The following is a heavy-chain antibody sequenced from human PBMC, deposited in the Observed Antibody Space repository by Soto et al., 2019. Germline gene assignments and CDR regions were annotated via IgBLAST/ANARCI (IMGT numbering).Heavy chain of an antibody. CDR2: IYYSGDSGDT. V-gene: IGHV4-61*08. Sequence: PSETLSLTCTVSGSSVNSGGYYWSWIRQPPGKGLEWIGYIYYSGDSGDTKYNPSLKSRVTISVDTSKTQFSLKLTSVTAADTAVYFCARHEYFGDGYNYGIDYWGQGTLVTVSS. D-gene: IGHD5-12*01. J-gene: IGHJ4*02. CDR1: GSSVNSGGYY. CDR3: ARHEYFGDGYNYGIDY.